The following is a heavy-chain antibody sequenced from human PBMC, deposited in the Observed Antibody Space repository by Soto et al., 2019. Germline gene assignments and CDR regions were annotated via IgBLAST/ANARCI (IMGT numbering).Heavy chain of an antibody. CDR1: GGSISSSSHY. V-gene: IGHV4-39*01. CDR3: ARHRGSVRRSSCYISSFDI. D-gene: IGHD6-13*01. CDR2: IYYSGRT. J-gene: IGHJ3*02. Sequence: LHLPESGPGLGKPSETLSLPCPVSGGSISSSSHYWGWIRQPPRKGLEWIGSIYYSGRTYYNPSLKCRVTISVATTQTRFSLRLCSVTAADTAVYYCARHRGSVRRSSCYISSFDIWGQRTMVTVSS.